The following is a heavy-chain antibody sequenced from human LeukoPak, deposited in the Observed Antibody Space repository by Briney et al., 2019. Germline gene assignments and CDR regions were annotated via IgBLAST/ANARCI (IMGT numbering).Heavy chain of an antibody. V-gene: IGHV1-8*01. CDR2: MNHNSGNT. D-gene: IGHD5-18*01. CDR3: ARASRGYSYGESYYYYGMDV. Sequence: GASVTVSCMASGCTFTSYDINWVRQATGQGLEWMGWMNHNSGNTGYAQKFQGRVTMTRQTSISTAYMELSSLRSEDTVVYYCARASRGYSYGESYYYYGMDVWGQGTTVTVSS. J-gene: IGHJ6*02. CDR1: GCTFTSYD.